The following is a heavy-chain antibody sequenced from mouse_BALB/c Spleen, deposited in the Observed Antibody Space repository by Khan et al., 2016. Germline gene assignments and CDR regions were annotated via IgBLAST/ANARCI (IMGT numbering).Heavy chain of an antibody. Sequence: QVQLQQSGAELMKPGASVKISCKATGYTFSSYWIEWVKQRPGNALEWIGEILPGSGSTNYNENFKGKATFTADTSSNTAYIQLSFLTSEDSAVYYCARLSGLRDALDYWGQGTSVTVSS. J-gene: IGHJ4*01. CDR1: GYTFSSYW. CDR3: ARLSGLRDALDY. V-gene: IGHV1-9*01. D-gene: IGHD2-2*01. CDR2: ILPGSGST.